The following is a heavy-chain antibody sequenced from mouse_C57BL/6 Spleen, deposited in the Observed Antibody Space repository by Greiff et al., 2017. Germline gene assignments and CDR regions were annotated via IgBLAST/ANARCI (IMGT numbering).Heavy chain of an antibody. V-gene: IGHV3-1*01. CDR1: GYSITSGYD. Sequence: EVKLQESGPGMVKPSQSLSLTCTVTGYSITSGYDWHWIRHFPGNKLEWMGYISYSGSTNYNPSLKNRISITHDTSQNHFFLKLNSVTTEDTATSSCARGGNYYGSSWGCFDVWGTGTTVTVAA. D-gene: IGHD1-1*01. J-gene: IGHJ1*03. CDR2: ISYSGST. CDR3: ARGGNYYGSSWGCFDV.